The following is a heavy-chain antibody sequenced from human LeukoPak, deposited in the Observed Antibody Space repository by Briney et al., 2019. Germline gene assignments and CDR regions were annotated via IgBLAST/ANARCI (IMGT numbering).Heavy chain of an antibody. J-gene: IGHJ6*02. Sequence: GGSLRLSCAASGFTFSSYAMSWVRQAPGKGLEWVSAISGSGGSTYYADSVKGRFTISRDNSKNTLYLQMNSLRAEVTAVYYCAKVVSLYYYYYGMDVWGQGTTVTVSS. CDR2: ISGSGGST. CDR1: GFTFSSYA. V-gene: IGHV3-23*01. CDR3: AKVVSLYYYYYGMDV.